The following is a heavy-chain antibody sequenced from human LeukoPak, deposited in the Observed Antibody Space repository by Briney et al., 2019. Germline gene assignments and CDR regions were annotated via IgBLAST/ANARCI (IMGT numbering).Heavy chain of an antibody. CDR2: MNPNSGNT. D-gene: IGHD2-2*01. J-gene: IGHJ6*03. Sequence: GASVKVSCKASGYTFTGYYMHWVRQAPGQGLEWMGWMNPNSGNTGYAQKFQGRVTMTRNTSISTAYMELSSLRSEDTAVYYCARGGGWYCSSTSCRYYYYYYMDVWGKGTTVTVSS. CDR1: GYTFTGYY. V-gene: IGHV1-8*02. CDR3: ARGGGWYCSSTSCRYYYYYYMDV.